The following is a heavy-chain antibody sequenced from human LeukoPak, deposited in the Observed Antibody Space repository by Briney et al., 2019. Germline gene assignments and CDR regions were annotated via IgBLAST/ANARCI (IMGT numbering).Heavy chain of an antibody. CDR1: GFTFSSYG. Sequence: GRSLRLSCAASGFTFSSYGMHWVRQAPGKGLEWVAVIWYDGSKKYYADSVKGRFTISGDNSKNTLYLQMNSLRAEDTAVYYCARLRAIGYFDYWGQGTLVTVSS. V-gene: IGHV3-33*01. CDR2: IWYDGSKK. J-gene: IGHJ4*02. CDR3: ARLRAIGYFDY.